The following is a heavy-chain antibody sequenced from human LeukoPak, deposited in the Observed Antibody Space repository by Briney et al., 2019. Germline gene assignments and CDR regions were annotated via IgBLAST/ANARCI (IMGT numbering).Heavy chain of an antibody. D-gene: IGHD5-12*01. CDR1: AGSLSGYY. V-gene: IGHV4-34*01. Sequence: SETLSLTCAVYAGSLSGYYCSWIRQPPGKGLEWIGEINHSGSTNYNPSLKSRVTISVDTPKNQFSLKLSSVTAADTAVYYCVLSCYDYEAFDIWGQGTMVTVSS. CDR2: INHSGST. CDR3: VLSCYDYEAFDI. J-gene: IGHJ3*02.